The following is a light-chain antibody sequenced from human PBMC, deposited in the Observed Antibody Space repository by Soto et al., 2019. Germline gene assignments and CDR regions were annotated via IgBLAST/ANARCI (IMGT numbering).Light chain of an antibody. V-gene: IGLV2-8*01. CDR2: EVT. Sequence: QSVLTQPPSASGSPGQSVTISCTGTSSDVGGYNYVSWYQQHPGKAPKLMIYEVTKRPSGVPDRFSGSKSGNTASLTVSGLQAEDEAAYYCSSYARGKAVFGTGTKLTVL. CDR1: SSDVGGYNY. CDR3: SSYARGKAV. J-gene: IGLJ1*01.